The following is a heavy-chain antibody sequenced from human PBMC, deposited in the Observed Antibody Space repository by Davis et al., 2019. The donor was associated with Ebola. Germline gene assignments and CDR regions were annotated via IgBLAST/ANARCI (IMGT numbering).Heavy chain of an antibody. Sequence: MPSETLSLTCTVSGGSISSYYWSWIRQPPGKGLEWIGEINHSGSTNYNPSLKSRVTISVDTSKNQFSLKLSSVTAADTAVYYCARITYSSSWKGNWFDPWGQGTLVTVSS. CDR3: ARITYSSSWKGNWFDP. V-gene: IGHV4-34*01. D-gene: IGHD6-13*01. CDR2: INHSGST. CDR1: GGSISSYY. J-gene: IGHJ5*02.